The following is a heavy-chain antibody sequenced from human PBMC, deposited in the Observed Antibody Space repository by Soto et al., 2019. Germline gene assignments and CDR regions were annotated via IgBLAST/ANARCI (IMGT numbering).Heavy chain of an antibody. CDR2: INHSGSS. CDR3: ARNGDCTRPGCIVGWFDP. J-gene: IGHJ5*02. Sequence: SETLSLTCAVSGGSFSGYIWTWIRQTPGKGLQWIGQINHSGSSIYNPSLKNRVTISTMSNNKFSLELSSVTAADTAMYYCARNGDCTRPGCIVGWFDPWRPGTLVTVSS. CDR1: GGSFSGYI. D-gene: IGHD2-8*01. V-gene: IGHV4-34*01.